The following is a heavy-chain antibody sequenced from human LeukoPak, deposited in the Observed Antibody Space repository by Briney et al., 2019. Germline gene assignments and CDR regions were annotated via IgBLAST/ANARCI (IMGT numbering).Heavy chain of an antibody. CDR1: GFTFSSYA. CDR2: ISYDGSNK. CDR3: ASLGRGRDLDY. J-gene: IGHJ4*02. Sequence: GGSLRLSCAASGFTFSSYAMHWVRQAPGKGLEWVAVISYDGSNKYYADSVKGRFTISRDNSKNTLYLQMNNLRAEDTAVYYCASLGRGRDLDYWGQGTLVTVSS. V-gene: IGHV3-30-3*01. D-gene: IGHD3-16*01.